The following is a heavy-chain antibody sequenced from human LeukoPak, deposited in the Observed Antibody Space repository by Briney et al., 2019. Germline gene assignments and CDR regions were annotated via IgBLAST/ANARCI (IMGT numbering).Heavy chain of an antibody. V-gene: IGHV4-39*01. CDR3: ASLIVVVPAATKDAFDI. CDR1: GGSIRSSSYY. Sequence: KPSETLSLTCTVSGGSIRSSSYYWGWIRQPPGKGLEWIGSIYYSGSTYYNPSLKSRVTISVDTSKNQFSLKLSSVTAADTAVYYCASLIVVVPAATKDAFDIWGQGTMVTVSS. J-gene: IGHJ3*02. D-gene: IGHD2-2*01. CDR2: IYYSGST.